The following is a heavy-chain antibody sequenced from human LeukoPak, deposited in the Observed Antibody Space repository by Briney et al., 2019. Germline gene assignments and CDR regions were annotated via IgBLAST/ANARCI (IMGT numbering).Heavy chain of an antibody. Sequence: GGSLRLSCAASGFTVSSNYMSWVRQAPAKGLEWVSVIYSGGSTYYADSVKGRFTISRDNSKNTLYLQMNSLRAEDTAVYYCARGDYDILTGYPSYYFDYWGQGTLVTVSS. J-gene: IGHJ4*02. CDR2: IYSGGST. CDR3: ARGDYDILTGYPSYYFDY. CDR1: GFTVSSNY. V-gene: IGHV3-66*01. D-gene: IGHD3-9*01.